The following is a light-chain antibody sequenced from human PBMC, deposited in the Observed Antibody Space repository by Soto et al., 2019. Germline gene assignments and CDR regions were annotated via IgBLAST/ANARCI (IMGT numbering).Light chain of an antibody. V-gene: IGLV1-40*01. CDR1: SSNIGAGFD. CDR2: GNN. J-gene: IGLJ3*02. CDR3: QSYDSSLSAWV. Sequence: QAVVTQPPSVSGAPGQRVTISCAGGSSNIGAGFDVHWYQQLPQTAPKLLIYGNNNRPSGVPDRFSGSKSGTSASLAITGLQVEDEADYYCQSYDSSLSAWVFGGGTKLTVL.